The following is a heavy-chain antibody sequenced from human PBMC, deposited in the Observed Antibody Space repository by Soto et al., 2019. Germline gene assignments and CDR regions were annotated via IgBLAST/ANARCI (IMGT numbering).Heavy chain of an antibody. D-gene: IGHD1-26*01. CDR1: GFTFSSYG. Sequence: GGSLRLSCAASGFTFSSYGMHWVRQAPGKGLEWVAVIWYDGSNKYYADSVKGRFTISRDNSKNTLYLQMNSLRAEDTAVYYCARGLHSGSYCFDYWGQGTLVTVSS. CDR3: ARGLHSGSYCFDY. V-gene: IGHV3-33*01. J-gene: IGHJ4*02. CDR2: IWYDGSNK.